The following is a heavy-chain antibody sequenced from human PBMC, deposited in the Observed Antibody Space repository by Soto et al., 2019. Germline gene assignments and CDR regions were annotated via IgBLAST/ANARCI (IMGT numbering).Heavy chain of an antibody. CDR1: GGTFSSYA. D-gene: IGHD6-6*01. CDR2: IIPIFGTA. V-gene: IGHV1-69*12. CDR3: ARFSVSSIAARQKDDY. Sequence: QVQLVQSGAEVKKPGSSVKVSCKASGGTFSSYAISWVRQAPGQGLEWMGGIIPIFGTANYAQKFQGRVTITAADSPSTAYMELSSLRSEDTAVYYCARFSVSSIAARQKDDYWGQGTLVTVSS. J-gene: IGHJ4*02.